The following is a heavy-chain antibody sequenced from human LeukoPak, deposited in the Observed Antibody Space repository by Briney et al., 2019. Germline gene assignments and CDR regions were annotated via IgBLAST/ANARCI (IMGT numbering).Heavy chain of an antibody. CDR2: INPSGGST. V-gene: IGHV1-46*01. J-gene: IGHJ4*02. CDR1: GYTFTSYY. D-gene: IGHD4-17*01. Sequence: GASVKVSCKASGYTFTSYYMHWVRQAPGQGLEWMGIINPSGGSTSYAQKFQGRVTMTREMSTSTVYMELSRLRSDDTAVYYCARGDDNGDYEAIDWGQGTLVTVSS. CDR3: ARGDDNGDYEAID.